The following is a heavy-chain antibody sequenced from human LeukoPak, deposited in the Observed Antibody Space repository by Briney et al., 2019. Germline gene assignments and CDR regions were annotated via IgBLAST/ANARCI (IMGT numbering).Heavy chain of an antibody. V-gene: IGHV3-23*01. CDR2: ISGSGGTT. CDR3: AKDTHGSGTYYNSAFDI. CDR1: GFTFSSYA. Sequence: GGSLRLSCAASGFTFSSYAMSWVRQAPGKGLEWVSGISGSGGTTYYADSVKGRFTISRDNSKNTLYLQMNSLRAEDTAVYYCAKDTHGSGTYYNSAFDIWGKGTMVTVSS. J-gene: IGHJ3*02. D-gene: IGHD3-10*01.